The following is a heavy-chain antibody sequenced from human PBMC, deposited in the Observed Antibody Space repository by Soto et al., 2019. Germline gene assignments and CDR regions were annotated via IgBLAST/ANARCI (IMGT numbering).Heavy chain of an antibody. J-gene: IGHJ5*02. CDR3: VRGGSNYAS. D-gene: IGHD4-4*01. CDR1: GCTFSDSW. Sequence: EVHLVESGGGLVQPGGSLRLSCTASGCTFSDSWMTWVRQAPGKGLEWVARIKPDESEKKYADSVKGRFSISRDNAKNSMYLQMDSLRGEDTAVYYCVRGGSNYASWGQGTLVTVSS. CDR2: IKPDESEK. V-gene: IGHV3-7*01.